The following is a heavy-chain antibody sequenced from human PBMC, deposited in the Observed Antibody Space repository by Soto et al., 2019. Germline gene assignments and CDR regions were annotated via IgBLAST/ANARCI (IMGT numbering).Heavy chain of an antibody. CDR2: ISGSGGST. D-gene: IGHD3-9*01. CDR3: AKAPLGEILTGYYFDY. Sequence: GGSLRLSCAASGFTFSSYAMSWVRQAPGKGLEWVSAISGSGGSTYYADSVKGRFTISRDNSKNTLYLQMNSLRAEDTAVYYCAKAPLGEILTGYYFDYWGQGTLVTVSS. CDR1: GFTFSSYA. J-gene: IGHJ4*02. V-gene: IGHV3-23*01.